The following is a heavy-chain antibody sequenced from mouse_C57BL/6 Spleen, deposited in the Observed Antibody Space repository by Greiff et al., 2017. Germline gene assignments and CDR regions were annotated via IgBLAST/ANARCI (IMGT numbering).Heavy chain of an antibody. V-gene: IGHV1-82*01. CDR2: IYPGDGDT. CDR3: ARDGNYVGWYVDV. Sequence: QVQLQQSGPELVKPGASVKISCKASGYAFSSSWMNWVKQRPGKGLEWIGRIYPGDGDTNYNGKFKGKATLTADKSSSTAYMQLSSLTSEDSAVYCCARDGNYVGWYVDVWGTGTTVTVSS. J-gene: IGHJ1*03. D-gene: IGHD2-1*01. CDR1: GYAFSSSW.